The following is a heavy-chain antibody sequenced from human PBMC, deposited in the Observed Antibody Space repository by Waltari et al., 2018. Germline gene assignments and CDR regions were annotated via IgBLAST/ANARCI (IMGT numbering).Heavy chain of an antibody. Sequence: EVQLVQSGAEVKKPGESLKISCKGSGYSFPSYLIAWVRQMPGKGLEWMGIIYPGDSHTRYSPSFEGQVTISADKSINTAYLQWTSLKASDTAMYYCARNGGEWFRGVFDIWGQGTMVTVSS. CDR1: GYSFPSYL. V-gene: IGHV5-51*03. D-gene: IGHD3-3*01. J-gene: IGHJ3*02. CDR2: IYPGDSHT. CDR3: ARNGGEWFRGVFDI.